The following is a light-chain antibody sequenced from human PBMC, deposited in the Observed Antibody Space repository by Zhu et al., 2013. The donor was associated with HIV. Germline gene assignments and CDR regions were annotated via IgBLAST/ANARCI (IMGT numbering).Light chain of an antibody. Sequence: EIVLTQSPATLSLSPGERATLSCRASQSVSSNLAWYQQKPGQAPRLLIYGASSRGNGIPDRFSGSGSGTDFTLSISRLEPEDFAVYYCQQYDRSPLTFGGGTTVEIK. CDR2: GAS. CDR3: QQYDRSPLT. J-gene: IGKJ4*01. V-gene: IGKV3-20*01. CDR1: QSVSSN.